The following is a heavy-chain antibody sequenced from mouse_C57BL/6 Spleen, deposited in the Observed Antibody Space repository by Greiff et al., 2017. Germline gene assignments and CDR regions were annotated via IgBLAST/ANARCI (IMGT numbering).Heavy chain of an antibody. CDR3: SRTDSIPYDFGY. CDR2: INPSTGGT. CDR1: GYSFTGYY. D-gene: IGHD2-10*02. Sequence: VQLKQSGPELVKPGASVKISCKASGYSFTGYYMNWVKQSPEKSLEWIGEINPSTGGTTYNQKFKAKATLTVDKSSSTAYMQLKSLTSEDSAVYYCSRTDSIPYDFGYWGQGNTLTSSS. J-gene: IGHJ2*01. V-gene: IGHV1-42*01.